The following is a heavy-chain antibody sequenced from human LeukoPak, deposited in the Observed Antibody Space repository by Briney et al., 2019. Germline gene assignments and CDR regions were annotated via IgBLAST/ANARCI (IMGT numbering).Heavy chain of an antibody. CDR1: GGTFSSYA. Sequence: EASVKVSCKASGGTFSSYAISWVRQAPGQGLEWMGGIIPIFGTANYAQKFQGRVTITTDESTSTAYMELSSLRSEDTAVYYCARGTGSNFDYWGQGTLVTVSS. V-gene: IGHV1-69*05. J-gene: IGHJ4*02. CDR3: ARGTGSNFDY. CDR2: IIPIFGTA. D-gene: IGHD3-10*01.